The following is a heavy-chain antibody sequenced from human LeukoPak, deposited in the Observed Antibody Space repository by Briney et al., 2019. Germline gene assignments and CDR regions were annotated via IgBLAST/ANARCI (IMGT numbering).Heavy chain of an antibody. V-gene: IGHV4-39*01. CDR2: VYYNGGT. CDR1: GGSINRSLYY. J-gene: IGHJ3*02. Sequence: PSETLSLTCTVSGGSINRSLYYWGWIRQPPGKGLEWIGSVYYNGGTRYSPSVKSRVFVSVDTSRNQFSLNLGSVTAADTAVYYCARLSGGSLSRPLWFGEEEDSDDSFDIWGQGTMVTVSS. CDR3: ARLSGGSLSRPLWFGEEEDSDDSFDI. D-gene: IGHD3-10*01.